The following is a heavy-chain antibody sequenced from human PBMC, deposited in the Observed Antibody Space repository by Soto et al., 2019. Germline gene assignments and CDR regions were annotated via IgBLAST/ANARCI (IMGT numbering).Heavy chain of an antibody. CDR2: MNPINGAT. D-gene: IGHD6-13*01. V-gene: IGHV1-8*02. CDR1: GYDFTAYD. J-gene: IGHJ6*01. CDR3: GRGPSPRAPAGGTPYYFAMDV. Sequence: QVQLVQSGAEVKQSGASVKVSCKASGYDFTAYDINWVRQASGQGLEWMGWMNPINGATGSARRLQGRVSMTRNTATGTAYLELTSLRSDDSAVYYCGRGPSPRAPAGGTPYYFAMDVW.